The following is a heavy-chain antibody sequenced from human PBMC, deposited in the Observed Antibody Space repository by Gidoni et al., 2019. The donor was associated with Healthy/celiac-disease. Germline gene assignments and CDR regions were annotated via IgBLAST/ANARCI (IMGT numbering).Heavy chain of an antibody. CDR1: GGSISSGGYY. J-gene: IGHJ4*02. Sequence: QVQLQESGPGLVKPSQTLSLTCPVPGGSISSGGYYWSWIRQHPGKGLEWIGYIYYSGSTYYNPSLKSRVTISVDTSKNQFSLKLSSVTAADTAVYYCARGTFKIKTYYYDSRGLGSFDYWGQGTLVTVSS. CDR2: IYYSGST. V-gene: IGHV4-31*03. D-gene: IGHD3-22*01. CDR3: ARGTFKIKTYYYDSRGLGSFDY.